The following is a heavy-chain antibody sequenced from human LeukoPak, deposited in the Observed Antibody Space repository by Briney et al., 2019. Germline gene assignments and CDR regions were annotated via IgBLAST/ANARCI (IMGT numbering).Heavy chain of an antibody. D-gene: IGHD5-18*01. V-gene: IGHV3-23*01. CDR3: ATYRQVLLPFES. CDR2: IFPSGGEI. CDR1: GFTFSTFA. J-gene: IGHJ4*02. Sequence: PGGSLRLSCVASGFTFSTFAMIWVRQPPGKGLEWVSGIFPSGGEIHYADSVRGRFTISRDNSKSILSLQMNSLRAEDTATYYCATYRQVLLPFESWGQGTLVTVSS.